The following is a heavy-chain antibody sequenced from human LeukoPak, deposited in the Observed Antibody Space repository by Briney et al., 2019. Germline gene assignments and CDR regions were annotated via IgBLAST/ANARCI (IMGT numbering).Heavy chain of an antibody. J-gene: IGHJ5*02. CDR1: GLLLCVYW. Sequence: GGSVRLLCGVCGLLLCVYWMYGAPGSRGKAGVYISRYKCDGSMTTYADVLKGRFTMSRDNVKNTLSLQMNSLRVGDTSVYYCARDPRNVGLAPWGQGTRVTVPS. CDR2: YKCDGSMT. D-gene: IGHD2-15*01. CDR3: ARDPRNVGLAP. V-gene: IGHV3-74*01.